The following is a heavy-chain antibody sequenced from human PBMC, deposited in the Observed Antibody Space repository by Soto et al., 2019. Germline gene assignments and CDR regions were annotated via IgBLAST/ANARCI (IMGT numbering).Heavy chain of an antibody. J-gene: IGHJ6*04. CDR2: IDNAGTDS. CDR3: ARGWFGPDV. V-gene: IGHV3-74*01. Sequence: EVQLVESGRGLVQPGGFLRLSCAASGFTLSGRSMHWVRQAPGKGLVWVSGIDNAGTDSTYADSVKGRFTSSRDNAKNMLYLQMNSLRVEDTAVYYCARGWFGPDVWGKGTTVTVSS. D-gene: IGHD3-10*01. CDR1: GFTLSGRS.